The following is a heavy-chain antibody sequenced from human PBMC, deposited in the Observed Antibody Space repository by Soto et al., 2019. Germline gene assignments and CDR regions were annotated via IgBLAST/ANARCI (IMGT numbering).Heavy chain of an antibody. CDR3: ARDRGPSSGYYPYWFDP. CDR2: IIPIFGTA. CDR1: GGTFSSYA. J-gene: IGHJ5*02. D-gene: IGHD3-22*01. V-gene: IGHV1-69*12. Sequence: QVQLVQSGAEVKKPGSSVKVSCKASGGTFSSYAINWVRQAPGQGLEWMGGIIPIFGTANYAQKFQGRVTITADESTSTAYMYLSSLRSEETAVYYCARDRGPSSGYYPYWFDPWGQGTLVTVSS.